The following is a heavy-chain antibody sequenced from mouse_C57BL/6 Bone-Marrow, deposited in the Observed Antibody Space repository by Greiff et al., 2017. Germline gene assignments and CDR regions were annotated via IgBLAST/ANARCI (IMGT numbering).Heavy chain of an antibody. D-gene: IGHD3-3*01. Sequence: VHVKQSGAELVKPGASVKLSCTASGFNIKDYYMHWVKQRTEQGLEWIGRIDPEDGETKYAPKFQGKATITADTSSNTAYLQLSSLTSEDTAVYYCARSGLGRAYYYAMDYWGQGTSVTVSS. CDR3: ARSGLGRAYYYAMDY. J-gene: IGHJ4*01. CDR1: GFNIKDYY. V-gene: IGHV14-2*01. CDR2: IDPEDGET.